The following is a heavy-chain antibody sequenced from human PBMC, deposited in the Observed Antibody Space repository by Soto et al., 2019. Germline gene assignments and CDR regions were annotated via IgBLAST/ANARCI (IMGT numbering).Heavy chain of an antibody. Sequence: QVQLVQSGAEVKKPGSSVKVSCKASGGTFSSYAISWVRQAPGQGLEWMGGIIPIFGTANYAQKFQGRVTITADESTSTAYMELSSLRSEDTAVYYCTRRVNGVRGAYTLYYYYYYGIDVWGQGTTVTVSS. J-gene: IGHJ6*02. CDR2: IIPIFGTA. CDR1: GGTFSSYA. V-gene: IGHV1-69*01. CDR3: TRRVNGVRGAYTLYYYYYYGIDV. D-gene: IGHD3-10*01.